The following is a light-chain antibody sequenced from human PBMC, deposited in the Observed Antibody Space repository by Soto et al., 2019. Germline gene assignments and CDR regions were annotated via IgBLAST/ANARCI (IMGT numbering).Light chain of an antibody. Sequence: QSALTQPPSASGSPGQSVTISCTGTSSDVGGYNYVSWYQQYAGKAPKLMIYEVSKRPSGVPDRFSGSKSGNTASLAVSGLQAEDEADYYCSLYAGSNSWVFGGGTKLTVL. J-gene: IGLJ3*02. CDR3: SLYAGSNSWV. V-gene: IGLV2-8*01. CDR2: EVS. CDR1: SSDVGGYNY.